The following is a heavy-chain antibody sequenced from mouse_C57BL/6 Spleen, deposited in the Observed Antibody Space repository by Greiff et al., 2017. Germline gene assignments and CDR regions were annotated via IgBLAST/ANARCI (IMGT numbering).Heavy chain of an antibody. CDR2: IDPETGGT. CDR1: GYTFTDYE. V-gene: IGHV1-15*01. J-gene: IGHJ3*01. Sequence: VQRVESGAELVRPGASVTLSCKASGYTFTDYEMHWVKQTPVHGLEWIGAIDPETGGTAYNQKFKGKAILTADKSSSTAYMELRSLTSEDSAVYYCTSYDYDRFAYWGQGTLVTVSA. D-gene: IGHD2-4*01. CDR3: TSYDYDRFAY.